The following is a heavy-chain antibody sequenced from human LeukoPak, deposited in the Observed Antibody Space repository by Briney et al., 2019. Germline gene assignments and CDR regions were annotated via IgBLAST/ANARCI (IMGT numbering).Heavy chain of an antibody. Sequence: SETLSLTCTVSGDSISSSSFYWGWIRQPPGKGLEWIGSIYYSGSTYYDPSLKSRVTISVDTSKNQFSLKVTSVTAADTAVYYCARSPSGSYSQLDYWDQGIPVTVSS. CDR1: GDSISSSSFY. D-gene: IGHD1-26*01. V-gene: IGHV4-39*07. J-gene: IGHJ4*02. CDR2: IYYSGST. CDR3: ARSPSGSYSQLDY.